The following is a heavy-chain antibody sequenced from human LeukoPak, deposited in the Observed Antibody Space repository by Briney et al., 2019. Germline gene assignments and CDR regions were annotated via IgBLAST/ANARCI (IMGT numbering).Heavy chain of an antibody. CDR3: ARALVDTAMVTFGYYYYMDV. J-gene: IGHJ6*03. D-gene: IGHD5-18*01. CDR1: GGSISSGSYY. V-gene: IGHV4-61*02. CDR2: IYTSGST. Sequence: SETLSLTCTVSGGSISSGSYYWSWIRQPAGTGLEWIGRIYTSGSTNYNPSLKSRVTMSVDTSKNQFSLKLSSVTAADTAVYYCARALVDTAMVTFGYYYYMDVWGKGTTVTVSS.